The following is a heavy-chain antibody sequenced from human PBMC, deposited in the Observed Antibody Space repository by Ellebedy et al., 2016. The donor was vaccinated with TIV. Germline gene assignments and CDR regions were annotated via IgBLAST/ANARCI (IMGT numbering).Heavy chain of an antibody. CDR2: INPNSGGT. Sequence: AASVKVSCKASGYTFTGYYMHWVRQAPGQGLTWMGWINPNSGGTNYAQKLQGRVTMTRDTSIIKDYMEQSKLRSDDTAVYYCASLPHYGDSGPWGQGTLVTVSS. CDR1: GYTFTGYY. CDR3: ASLPHYGDSGP. J-gene: IGHJ5*02. D-gene: IGHD4-17*01. V-gene: IGHV1-2*02.